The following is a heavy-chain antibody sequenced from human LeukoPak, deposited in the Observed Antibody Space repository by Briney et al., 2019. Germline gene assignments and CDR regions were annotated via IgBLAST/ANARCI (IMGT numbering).Heavy chain of an antibody. CDR2: IIPIFGTA. Sequence: GASVKVSCKASGGTFSSYAISWVRQAPGQGLEWMGGIIPIFGTANYAQKFQGRVTITADKSTSTAYMELSSLRSEDTAVYYCARMGYYGSGSRNNYYYYYYMDVWGKGTTVTVSS. J-gene: IGHJ6*03. CDR3: ARMGYYGSGSRNNYYYYYYMDV. CDR1: GGTFSSYA. V-gene: IGHV1-69*06. D-gene: IGHD3-10*01.